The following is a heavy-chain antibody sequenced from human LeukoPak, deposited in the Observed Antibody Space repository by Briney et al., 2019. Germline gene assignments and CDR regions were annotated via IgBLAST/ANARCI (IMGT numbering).Heavy chain of an antibody. J-gene: IGHJ4*02. CDR2: ISAYNGNT. CDR1: GYTFTIYG. Sequence: ASVTVSCKASGYTFTIYGISWVRQAPGQGLEWMGWISAYNGNTSYAQKLQGRVTMTTDTTKSTAYMELRSLRSDDTAVYYCASGPDSSSWYCTGFFLNFDYWGQGTLVTVSS. CDR3: ASGPDSSSWYCTGFFLNFDY. V-gene: IGHV1-18*01. D-gene: IGHD6-13*01.